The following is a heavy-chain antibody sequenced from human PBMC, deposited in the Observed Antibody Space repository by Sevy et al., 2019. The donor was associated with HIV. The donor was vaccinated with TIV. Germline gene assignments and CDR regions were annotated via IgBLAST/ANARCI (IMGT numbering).Heavy chain of an antibody. CDR2: ISSGSSSI. V-gene: IGHV3-48*01. CDR3: ARGPSIFGDVDGLNI. D-gene: IGHD3-3*01. CDR1: GFRFDRYS. Sequence: GGSLRLSCAASGFRFDRYSMNWVRQAPGKGLEWDSYISSGSSSINYADSVKNRFTISRDNAKKSLFLQMNSLRAEDTAVYYCARGPSIFGDVDGLNIWGQGTMVTVSS. J-gene: IGHJ3*02.